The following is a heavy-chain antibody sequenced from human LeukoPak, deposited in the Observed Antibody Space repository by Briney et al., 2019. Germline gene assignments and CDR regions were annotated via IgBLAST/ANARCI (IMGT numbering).Heavy chain of an antibody. V-gene: IGHV3-23*02. CDR3: AKGPRTPLIRGDWYFDL. CDR1: GFTFSSYA. CDR2: TCGSGGSS. D-gene: IGHD3-10*01. J-gene: IGHJ2*01. Sequence: GGSLRLSCAASGFTFSSYAMSWVRQTPGEGLEWVSSTCGSGGSSHFHEALKGQFPISSDNSKITVYVQINSLRAEDTAVYYCAKGPRTPLIRGDWYFDLWGRGTLVTVSS.